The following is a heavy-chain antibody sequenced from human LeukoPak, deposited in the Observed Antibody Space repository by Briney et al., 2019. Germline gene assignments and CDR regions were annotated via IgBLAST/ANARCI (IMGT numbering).Heavy chain of an antibody. Sequence: PGRSLRLSCAASGFTFSSYGMHWVRQAPGKGLEWVAVISYDGSNKYYADSVEGRFTISRDNSKNTLYLQMNSLRAEDTAVYYCAKEGSSSSSVDYWGQGTLVTVSS. J-gene: IGHJ4*02. CDR3: AKEGSSSSSVDY. V-gene: IGHV3-30*18. CDR1: GFTFSSYG. CDR2: ISYDGSNK. D-gene: IGHD6-6*01.